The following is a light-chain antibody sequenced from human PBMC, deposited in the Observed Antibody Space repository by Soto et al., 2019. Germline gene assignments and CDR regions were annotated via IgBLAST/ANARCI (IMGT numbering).Light chain of an antibody. CDR2: DAS. CDR3: QQRSNWPPIT. Sequence: EIFVTQSPATLSLSPGEIATLSWRASQSVSSYLAWYQQKPGQAPRLLIYDASNRATGIPARFSGSGSGTDFTLTISSLEPEDFAVYYCQQRSNWPPITFGQGTRLEIK. J-gene: IGKJ5*01. V-gene: IGKV3-11*01. CDR1: QSVSSY.